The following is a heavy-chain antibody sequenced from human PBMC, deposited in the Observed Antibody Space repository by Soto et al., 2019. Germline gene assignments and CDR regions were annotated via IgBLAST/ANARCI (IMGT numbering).Heavy chain of an antibody. CDR3: ARESGAATATLDYYYFYMDV. CDR1: GDSFNDYY. V-gene: IGHV1-2*04. CDR2: INPNGGVT. Sequence: QVQLVQSGAEVRKPGASVTVSCRSSGDSFNDYYIHWVRQATGQGFEWMGWINPNGGVTKYAQKFQGWVSMTRDTSSRNVYMQLSRIISDDTAVYYRARESGAATATLDYYYFYMDVWGTGTTVTVSS. D-gene: IGHD6-25*01. J-gene: IGHJ6*03.